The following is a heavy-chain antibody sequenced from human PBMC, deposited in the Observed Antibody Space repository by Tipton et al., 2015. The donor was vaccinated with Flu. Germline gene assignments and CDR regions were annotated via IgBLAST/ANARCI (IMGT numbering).Heavy chain of an antibody. Sequence: SLRLSCAASGLIFSSYAMSWVRQGPGKGLEWVSTIRSTGDRTFYADSVKGRFTISRDNSKNTVYLQMNSLSAEDTAVYYCAKDAWSQGAVHPFFDYWGQGTLVTVSS. D-gene: IGHD2-8*01. V-gene: IGHV3-23*01. J-gene: IGHJ4*02. CDR1: GLIFSSYA. CDR3: AKDAWSQGAVHPFFDY. CDR2: IRSTGDRT.